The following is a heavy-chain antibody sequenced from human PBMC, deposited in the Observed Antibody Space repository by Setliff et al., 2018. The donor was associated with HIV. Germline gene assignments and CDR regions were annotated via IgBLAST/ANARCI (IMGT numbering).Heavy chain of an antibody. Sequence: GASVKVSCKTSGYQFTDYFIHWVRQAPGQGLDWMGGIIPVFGTTNYAQKFQGRVTITADESTSTAYMELRSLKSDDTAVYYCAREAYSSSSVEIWGQGALVTVSS. CDR1: GYQFTDYF. V-gene: IGHV1-69*13. J-gene: IGHJ4*02. D-gene: IGHD6-13*01. CDR3: AREAYSSSSVEI. CDR2: IIPVFGTT.